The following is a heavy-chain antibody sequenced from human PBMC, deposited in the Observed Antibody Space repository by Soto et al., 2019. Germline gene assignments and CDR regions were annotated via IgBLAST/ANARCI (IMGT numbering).Heavy chain of an antibody. V-gene: IGHV1-69*01. CDR2: IIPIFGTA. CDR3: AIQMGGIYGSGSYHGAFDI. CDR1: GGTFSSYA. D-gene: IGHD3-10*01. J-gene: IGHJ3*02. Sequence: QVQLVQSGAEVKKPGSSVKVSCKASGGTFSSYAISWVRQAPGQGLEWMGGIIPIFGTAYYAQKFQGRVKITADESTSPAYMELSSLRSEDTAVYYCAIQMGGIYGSGSYHGAFDIWGQGTMVTVSS.